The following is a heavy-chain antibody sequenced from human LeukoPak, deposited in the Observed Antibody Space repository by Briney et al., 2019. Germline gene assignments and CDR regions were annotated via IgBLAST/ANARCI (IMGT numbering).Heavy chain of an antibody. D-gene: IGHD4-23*01. J-gene: IGHJ4*02. Sequence: SETLSLTCAVYGGSVSSYYWSWVRQPPGKGLEWIGEINHSGSPNYNPSLKSRVTISVDTSKNQFSLKVRSVTAADTAVYYCARVLVGYGGDDFDCWGQGALVTVSS. V-gene: IGHV4-34*01. CDR1: GGSVSSYY. CDR2: INHSGSP. CDR3: ARVLVGYGGDDFDC.